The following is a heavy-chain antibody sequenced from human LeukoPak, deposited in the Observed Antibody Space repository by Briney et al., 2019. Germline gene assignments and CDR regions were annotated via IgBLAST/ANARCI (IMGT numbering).Heavy chain of an antibody. CDR1: AGSISSYY. CDR2: IYYSGST. D-gene: IGHD5-18*01. J-gene: IGHJ3*02. Sequence: SETLSLACTVSAGSISSYYWSWIRQPPAKGLEWIGYIYYSGSTNYSPSLKSRVTISVDTSKNQFSLKLSSVTAADTAMYYCARSEYSYGADAFDIWGQGTMVTVSS. V-gene: IGHV4-59*01. CDR3: ARSEYSYGADAFDI.